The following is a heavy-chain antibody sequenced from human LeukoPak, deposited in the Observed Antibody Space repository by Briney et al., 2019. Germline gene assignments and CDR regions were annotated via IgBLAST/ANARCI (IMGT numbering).Heavy chain of an antibody. CDR1: GGSISSSNW. J-gene: IGHJ3*02. CDR2: IYHSGST. Sequence: SETLSLTCGVSGGSISSSNWWSWVRQPPGKGLEWIGEIYHSGSTNYNPSLRSRVTISVDKSKNQFSLKLSSVTAADTAVYYCARSTGDYYDSMENAFDIWGQGTKVTVSS. CDR3: ARSTGDYYDSMENAFDI. V-gene: IGHV4-4*02. D-gene: IGHD3-22*01.